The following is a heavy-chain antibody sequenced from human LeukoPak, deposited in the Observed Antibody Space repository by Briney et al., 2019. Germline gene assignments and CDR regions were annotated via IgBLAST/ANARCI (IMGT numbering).Heavy chain of an antibody. Sequence: ASVKVSCKASGYTFTGNHMHWVRQAPGQGLEWMGWFSPNSGGTNYAQKFQGRVIMTRDTSISTAYMELSRLGSDDTAVYYCARGGSTDSIHSCGGNCYFLDYWGRGTLVTVSS. CDR1: GYTFTGNH. J-gene: IGHJ4*02. D-gene: IGHD2-21*02. V-gene: IGHV1-2*02. CDR3: ARGGSTDSIHSCGGNCYFLDY. CDR2: FSPNSGGT.